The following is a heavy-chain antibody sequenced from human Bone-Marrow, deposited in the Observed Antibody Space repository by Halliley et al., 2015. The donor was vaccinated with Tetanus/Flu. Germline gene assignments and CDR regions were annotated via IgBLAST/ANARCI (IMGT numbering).Heavy chain of an antibody. D-gene: IGHD1-26*01. Sequence: KGLEWIGNIYCRGRPNGNPSHKSQVAMAVGTSKNQFSLKLTSVTAADTAVYYWARWVGADFDHWGQGTLVSVSS. CDR3: ARWVGADFDH. V-gene: IGHV4-59*01. CDR2: IYCRGRP. J-gene: IGHJ4*02.